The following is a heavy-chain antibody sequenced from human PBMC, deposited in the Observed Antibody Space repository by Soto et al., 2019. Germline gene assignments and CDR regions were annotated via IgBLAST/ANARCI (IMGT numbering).Heavy chain of an antibody. CDR2: LLPIFGTT. CDR1: GVTLSDYP. J-gene: IGHJ5*02. Sequence: QVQLVQSGAEVKKPGSSVKVSCKASGVTLSDYPINWVRQAPGQGLEWMGGLLPIFGTTIYAQKFQGRLTITAAEYTNTAYMELSELRPEDTAIFYCARGYCGYATSNNWILNWLDPWGQGTLVTVSS. V-gene: IGHV1-69*01. D-gene: IGHD2-21*01. CDR3: ARGYCGYATSNNWILNWLDP.